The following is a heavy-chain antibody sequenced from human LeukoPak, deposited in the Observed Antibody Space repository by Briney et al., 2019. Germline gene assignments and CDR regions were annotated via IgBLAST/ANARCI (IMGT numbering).Heavy chain of an antibody. CDR2: LSYDGSNS. CDR3: SSLLGYCSGGSCYYFDY. V-gene: IGHV3-30*03. Sequence: GGSLRLSCAASGFTFSSFGMHWVRQAPGKGLEWVAVLSYDGSNSYYADSVKGRFTISRDNSKNTLYLQMNSLRAEDTAVYYCSSLLGYCSGGSCYYFDYWGQGTLVTVSS. J-gene: IGHJ4*02. D-gene: IGHD2-15*01. CDR1: GFTFSSFG.